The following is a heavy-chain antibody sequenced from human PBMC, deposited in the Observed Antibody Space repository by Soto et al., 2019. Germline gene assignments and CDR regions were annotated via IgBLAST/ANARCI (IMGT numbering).Heavy chain of an antibody. D-gene: IGHD1-26*01. Sequence: QVQLVQSGAEVKKPGASVKVSCKASGYTFTSSGFSWVRQAPGQGLEWMAWISAYNGETHYAQKFQGRVTMTTDTSTSTSYKEQRSLRSDDTAVYYCARDSGSYMYVSDWGQGTLVTVSS. CDR2: ISAYNGET. V-gene: IGHV1-18*01. CDR1: GYTFTSSG. CDR3: ARDSGSYMYVSD. J-gene: IGHJ4*02.